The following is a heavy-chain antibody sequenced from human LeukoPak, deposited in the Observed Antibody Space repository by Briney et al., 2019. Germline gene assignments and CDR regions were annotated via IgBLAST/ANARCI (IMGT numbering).Heavy chain of an antibody. CDR3: AKVPSRELRFLSRVSTELWYFDY. J-gene: IGHJ4*02. D-gene: IGHD3-3*01. CDR2: IRYDGNNN. Sequence: PGGSLRLSCAASGFTFSSYGMHWVRQAPDKGLEWVAFIRYDGNNNYYADSVKGRFTISRDNSKNTLYLQMNSLRADDTAVYYCAKVPSRELRFLSRVSTELWYFDYWGQGTLVTVPS. CDR1: GFTFSSYG. V-gene: IGHV3-30*02.